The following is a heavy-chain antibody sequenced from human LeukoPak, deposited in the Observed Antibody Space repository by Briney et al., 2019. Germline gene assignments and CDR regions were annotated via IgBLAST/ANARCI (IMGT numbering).Heavy chain of an antibody. V-gene: IGHV4-59*01. D-gene: IGHD3-22*01. CDR2: IYYSGST. Sequence: SETLSLTCTVSGASISSYYWSWIRQPPGKGVEWIGYIYYSGSTNYNPSLKSRVTISVDTSKNQFFLKLSSVTAADTAVYYCARDLRYDSSGWAFDYWGQGTLVTVSS. J-gene: IGHJ4*02. CDR3: ARDLRYDSSGWAFDY. CDR1: GASISSYY.